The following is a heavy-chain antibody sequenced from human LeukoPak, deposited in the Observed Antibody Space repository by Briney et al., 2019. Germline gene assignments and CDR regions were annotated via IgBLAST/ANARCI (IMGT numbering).Heavy chain of an antibody. Sequence: PGGSLRLSCAASGFTFSSYAMSWVRQAPGKGLEWVSAISGSGGSTYYADSVKGRFTISRDKSKNTLYLQMISLRAEDTAVYYCAKQAGRGYDSLFDYWGQGTLVTVSS. V-gene: IGHV3-23*01. D-gene: IGHD5-12*01. J-gene: IGHJ4*02. CDR2: ISGSGGST. CDR1: GFTFSSYA. CDR3: AKQAGRGYDSLFDY.